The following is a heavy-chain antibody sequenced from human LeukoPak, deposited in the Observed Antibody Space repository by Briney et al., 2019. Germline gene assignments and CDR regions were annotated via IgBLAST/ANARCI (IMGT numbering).Heavy chain of an antibody. CDR3: ARVGYCSSTSCSRVGYYYYYMDV. D-gene: IGHD2-2*01. V-gene: IGHV1-46*01. CDR1: GFPFSSYS. J-gene: IGHJ6*03. CDR2: INPSGDII. Sequence: GASVKVSCKASGFPFSSYSMHWVRQASGQGLEWMGMINPSGDIIDYAQKFQGRVTITADESTSTAYMELSSLRSEDTAVYYCARVGYCSSTSCSRVGYYYYYMDVWGKGTTVTISS.